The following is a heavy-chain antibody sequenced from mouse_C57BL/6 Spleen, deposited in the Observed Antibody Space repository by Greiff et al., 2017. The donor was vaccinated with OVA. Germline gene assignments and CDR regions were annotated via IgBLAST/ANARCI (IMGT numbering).Heavy chain of an antibody. CDR1: GYTFTSYW. CDR2: LYPGNSDT. D-gene: IGHD2-3*01. V-gene: IGHV1-5*01. CDR3: TRSVYDGYYLDV. Sequence: VQLKQSGTVLARPGASVKMSCKTSGYTFTSYWMHWVKQRPGQGLEWIGALYPGNSDTSYHQKFKGKAKLTAVTSASTAYMELSSLTNEDSAVYYCTRSVYDGYYLDVWGTGTTVTVSS. J-gene: IGHJ1*03.